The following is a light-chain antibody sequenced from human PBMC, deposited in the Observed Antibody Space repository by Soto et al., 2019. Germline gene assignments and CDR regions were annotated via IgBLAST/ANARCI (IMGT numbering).Light chain of an antibody. Sequence: QSALTQPASVSGSPGQSITVSCTGTSSDVGTYNLVSWYQQHPGKAPKLMIYEGDKRPSGVSNRFSGSKSGNTASLAISGLQSADEADYYCAAWDDSLNGVAFGGGTKLTVL. J-gene: IGLJ2*01. V-gene: IGLV2-14*02. CDR3: AAWDDSLNGVA. CDR2: EGD. CDR1: SSDVGTYNL.